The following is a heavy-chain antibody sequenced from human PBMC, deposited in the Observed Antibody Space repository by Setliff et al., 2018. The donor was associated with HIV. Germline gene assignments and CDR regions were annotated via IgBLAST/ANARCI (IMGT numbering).Heavy chain of an antibody. CDR2: INPSGGST. J-gene: IGHJ4*03. CDR3: ARDPLPEGSSTIPVELFDY. Sequence: GASVKVSCKASGYTFTSYYMHWVRQAPGQGLEWMGIINPSGGSTSYAQKFQGRVTMTRDTSTSTVYMELGRLRSEDTAVYYCARDPLPEGSSTIPVELFDYWGQGTLVTVSS. CDR1: GYTFTSYY. D-gene: IGHD2-2*01. V-gene: IGHV1-46*01.